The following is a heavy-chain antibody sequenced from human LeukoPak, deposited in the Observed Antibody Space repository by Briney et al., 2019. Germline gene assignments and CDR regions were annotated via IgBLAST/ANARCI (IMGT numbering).Heavy chain of an antibody. CDR1: GGSISSYY. D-gene: IGHD6-13*01. CDR2: IYYSGST. CDR3: ARMAAAGTDY. J-gene: IGHJ4*02. V-gene: IGHV4-59*08. Sequence: SETLSLTCTVSGGSISSYYWSWIRQPPGKGLEWIGYIYYSGSTNYNPSLKSRVTISVDTSKNQFSLKLSSVTAADTAVYYCARMAAAGTDYWGQGTLVTVSS.